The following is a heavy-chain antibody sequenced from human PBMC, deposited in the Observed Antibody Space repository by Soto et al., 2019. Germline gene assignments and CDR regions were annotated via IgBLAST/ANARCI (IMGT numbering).Heavy chain of an antibody. Sequence: GGSLRLSCAASGFTFSSYAMSWVRQAPGKGLEWVSAISGSGGSTYYADSVKGRFTISRDNSKNTLYLQMNSLRAEDTAVYYCAGYTVVAATRYYYYMDVWGKGTTVTVSS. CDR1: GFTFSSYA. V-gene: IGHV3-23*01. CDR3: AGYTVVAATRYYYYMDV. CDR2: ISGSGGST. J-gene: IGHJ6*03. D-gene: IGHD2-15*01.